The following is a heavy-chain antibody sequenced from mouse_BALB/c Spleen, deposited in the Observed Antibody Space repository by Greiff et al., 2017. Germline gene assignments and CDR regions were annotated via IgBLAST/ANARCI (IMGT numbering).Heavy chain of an antibody. Sequence: QVQLKQSGAELAKPGASVKMSCKASGYTFTSYWMHWVKQRPGQGLEWIGYINPSTGYTEYNQKFKDKATLTADKSSSTAYMQLSSLTSEDSAVYYCARELRTFYAMDYWGQGTTLTVSS. J-gene: IGHJ2*01. CDR1: GYTFTSYW. D-gene: IGHD2-10*01. CDR2: INPSTGYT. V-gene: IGHV1-7*01. CDR3: ARELRTFYAMDY.